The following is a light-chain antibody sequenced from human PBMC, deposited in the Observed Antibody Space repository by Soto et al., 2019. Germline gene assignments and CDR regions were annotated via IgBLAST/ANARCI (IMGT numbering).Light chain of an antibody. J-gene: IGKJ4*01. CDR1: QSLESS. CDR3: KKRISWHLD. CDR2: DAY. Sequence: DIVLTQSPATLSLSPVQRAPLSFSASQSLESSLVWYQQKPGQAPRIIIYDAYNRVTGIQARFSGSGSGTDFTLTISSIQPADFAIYYCKKRISWHLDFGGGPKV. V-gene: IGKV3-11*01.